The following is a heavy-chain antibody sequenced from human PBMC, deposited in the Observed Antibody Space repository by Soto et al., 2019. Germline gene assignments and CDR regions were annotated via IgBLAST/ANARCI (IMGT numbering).Heavy chain of an antibody. Sequence: QLQLQESGPGLVKPSETLSLXCTVSGGSISSSSYYWGWIRQPPGKGLEWIGSIYYSGSSYYNPSLKSRVTISVDTSKNQFSLKLSSVTAADTAVYYCARQMSYYYYMDVWGKGTTVTVSS. CDR3: ARQMSYYYYMDV. J-gene: IGHJ6*03. CDR1: GGSISSSSYY. V-gene: IGHV4-39*01. CDR2: IYYSGSS.